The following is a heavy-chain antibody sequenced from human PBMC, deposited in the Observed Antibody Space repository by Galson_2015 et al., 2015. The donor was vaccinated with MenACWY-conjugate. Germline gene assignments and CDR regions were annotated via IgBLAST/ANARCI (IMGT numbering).Heavy chain of an antibody. CDR3: ARVRGGSHDWVDP. Sequence: CAISGDSVSSHSAAWNWIRQSPSRGLEWLGRTYYRPKWYNDYAVSVKSRITINPDTSKNQFSLHLNSVTPEDTAVYYCARVRGGSHDWVDPWGQGTLVTVSS. D-gene: IGHD2-15*01. V-gene: IGHV6-1*01. J-gene: IGHJ5*02. CDR1: GDSVSSHSAA. CDR2: TYYRPKWYN.